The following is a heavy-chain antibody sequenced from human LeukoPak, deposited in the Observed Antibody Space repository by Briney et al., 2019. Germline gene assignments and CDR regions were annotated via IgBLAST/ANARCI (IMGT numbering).Heavy chain of an antibody. Sequence: ASVKVSCKVSGYTLTELSMHWVRQAPGKGLEWMGGFDPEDGETIYAQKFQGRVTMTEDTSTDTAYMELSSLRSEDTAVYYCARGGSYYDFWSGYFIYYYYYYMDVWGKGTTVTVSS. V-gene: IGHV1-24*01. CDR3: ARGGSYYDFWSGYFIYYYYYYMDV. CDR1: GYTLTELS. D-gene: IGHD3-3*01. CDR2: FDPEDGET. J-gene: IGHJ6*03.